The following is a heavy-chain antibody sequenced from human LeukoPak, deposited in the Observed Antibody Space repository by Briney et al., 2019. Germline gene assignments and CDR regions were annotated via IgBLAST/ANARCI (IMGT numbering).Heavy chain of an antibody. J-gene: IGHJ5*02. CDR3: ARGRVGRALRSEASWFDP. V-gene: IGHV1-2*02. CDR2: INPNSGGT. Sequence: ASVKVSCKASGYTFTGYYMHWVRQAPGQGLEWMGWINPNSGGTNYAQKFQGRVTMTRDTSISTAYMELSRLRSDDTAVYYCARGRVGRALRSEASWFDPWGQGTLVTVSS. CDR1: GYTFTGYY. D-gene: IGHD2-15*01.